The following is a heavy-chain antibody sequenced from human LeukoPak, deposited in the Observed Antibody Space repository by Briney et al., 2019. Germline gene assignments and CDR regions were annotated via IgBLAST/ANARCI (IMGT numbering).Heavy chain of an antibody. V-gene: IGHV4-59*12. J-gene: IGHJ4*02. D-gene: IGHD3-22*01. CDR3: ARDPSYYYDSSGYYSDY. CDR2: IYYSGST. CDR1: GGSISSYY. Sequence: SETLSLTCTVSGGSISSYYWSWIRQPPGKGLEWIGYIYYSGSTNYNPSLKSRVTISVDTSKNQFSLKLSSVTAADTAVYYCARDPSYYYDSSGYYSDYWGQGTLVTVSS.